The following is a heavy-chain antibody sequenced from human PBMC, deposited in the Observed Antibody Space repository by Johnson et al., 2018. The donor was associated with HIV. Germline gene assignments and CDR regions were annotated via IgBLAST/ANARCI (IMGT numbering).Heavy chain of an antibody. CDR1: GFTFSDYY. J-gene: IGHJ3*02. CDR3: ARDRSSGCRLCGFDI. D-gene: IGHD6-19*01. V-gene: IGHV3-11*04. Sequence: QMQLVESGGGLVKPGGSLRLSCAASGFTFSDYYMSWIRQAPGKGLEWVSYISSSGSTIYYADSVKGRFTISRDNAKTSRYLQMNSLRAEDTAVYYCARDRSSGCRLCGFDIWGQGTMVTVSS. CDR2: ISSSGSTI.